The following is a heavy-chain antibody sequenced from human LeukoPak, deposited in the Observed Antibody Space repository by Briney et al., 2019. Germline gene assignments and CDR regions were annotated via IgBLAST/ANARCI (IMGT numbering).Heavy chain of an antibody. CDR1: GYTFTGYY. J-gene: IGHJ6*02. Sequence: ASVKVSCKASGYTFTGYYIYWVRQAPGQGLEWMGWINCNTGGADYAQKFQGRVTMTRDTSITTVYMELSSLRSGDTAVYYCARSGYYYGLDVWGQGTTVTVSS. CDR3: ARSGYYYGLDV. CDR2: INCNTGGA. V-gene: IGHV1-2*02.